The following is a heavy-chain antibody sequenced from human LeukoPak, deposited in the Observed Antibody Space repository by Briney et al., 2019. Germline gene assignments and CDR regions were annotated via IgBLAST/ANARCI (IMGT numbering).Heavy chain of an antibody. Sequence: GGSLRLSCAASGFDLTTYAMTWVRQAPAKGLEWVSSIRIGSGGTYYADSVKGRFTISRDNSKNTLYLQMNSLRAEDTAVYYCAKDVVDTAFPYYYYYYMDVWGKGTTVTVSS. D-gene: IGHD5-18*01. V-gene: IGHV3-23*01. J-gene: IGHJ6*03. CDR2: IRIGSGGT. CDR1: GFDLTTYA. CDR3: AKDVVDTAFPYYYYYYMDV.